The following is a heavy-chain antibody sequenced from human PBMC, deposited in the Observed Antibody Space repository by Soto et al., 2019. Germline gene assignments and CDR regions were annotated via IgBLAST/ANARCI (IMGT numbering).Heavy chain of an antibody. CDR3: TTDPYYYDSSGYYFSVDAFDI. J-gene: IGHJ3*02. CDR1: GFTFSNAW. V-gene: IGHV3-15*01. CDR2: IKSKTDGGTT. Sequence: ESGGGLVKPGGSLRLSCAASGFTFSNAWMSWVRQAPGKGLEWVGRIKSKTDGGTTDYAAPVKGRFTISRDDSKNTLYLQMNSLKTEDTAVYYCTTDPYYYDSSGYYFSVDAFDIWGQGTMVTVSS. D-gene: IGHD3-22*01.